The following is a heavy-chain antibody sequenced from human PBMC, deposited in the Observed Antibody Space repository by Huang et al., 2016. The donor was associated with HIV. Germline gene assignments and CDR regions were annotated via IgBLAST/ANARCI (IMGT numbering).Heavy chain of an antibody. D-gene: IGHD3-22*01. CDR1: GGSFSGHF. V-gene: IGHV4-34*02. CDR3: ARDMYYYDSSGYSKFDY. J-gene: IGHJ4*02. Sequence: QVQLQQWGAGLLKPSETLSLTCAVYGGSFSGHFWSWIRQSPGKGMEWFGEINDSGRTKYNPALMSRVIISVGTAKRQFSLKLISVTAADTAVYYCARDMYYYDSSGYSKFDYWGQGTLVIVSS. CDR2: INDSGRT.